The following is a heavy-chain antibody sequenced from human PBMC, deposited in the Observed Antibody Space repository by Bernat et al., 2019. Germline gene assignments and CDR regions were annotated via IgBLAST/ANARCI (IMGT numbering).Heavy chain of an antibody. CDR2: IKRNIDGGTT. Sequence: EVQLLESGGGLVQPGGSLRLSCAASGFTFSDYAMSWVRQAPGKGLEWVGRIKRNIDGGTTDYAAPVKGRFTISRDDSKNTLYLEMNSLDVEDTAVYYCTKDYWNYLDYWGQGTLVTVSS. CDR3: TKDYWNYLDY. J-gene: IGHJ4*02. D-gene: IGHD1-1*01. V-gene: IGHV3-15*01. CDR1: GFTFSDYA.